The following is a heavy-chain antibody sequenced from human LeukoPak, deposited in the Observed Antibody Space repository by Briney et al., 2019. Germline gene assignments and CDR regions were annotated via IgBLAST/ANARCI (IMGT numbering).Heavy chain of an antibody. CDR2: INHSGST. CDR1: GGSFSGYY. CDR3: ARLGAMAFFDY. Sequence: PSETLSLTCAVYGGSFSGYYWSWIRQPPGKGLEWIGEINHSGSTNYNPSLKSRVTISVDTSKNQFSLKLSSVTAADTAVYYCARLGAMAFFDYWGQGTLVTVSS. V-gene: IGHV4-34*01. J-gene: IGHJ4*02. D-gene: IGHD1-26*01.